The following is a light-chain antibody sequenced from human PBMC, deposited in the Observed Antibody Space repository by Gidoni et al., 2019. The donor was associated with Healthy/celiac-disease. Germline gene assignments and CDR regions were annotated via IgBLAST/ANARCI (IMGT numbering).Light chain of an antibody. V-gene: IGKV1-39*01. Sequence: IQMTQSPSSLSASVGDRVTITCRASQIISSYLNWYQQKPGKAPKLLIYAASSLQSGVPSRFSGSGSGKDFTLTISSLQTEDFATYYCQQSYSTPQTFGQGTKVEIK. CDR2: AAS. CDR1: QIISSY. J-gene: IGKJ1*01. CDR3: QQSYSTPQT.